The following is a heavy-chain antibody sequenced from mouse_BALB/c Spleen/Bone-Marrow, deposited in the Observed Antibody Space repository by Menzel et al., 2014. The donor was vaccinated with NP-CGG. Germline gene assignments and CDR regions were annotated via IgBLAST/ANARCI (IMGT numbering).Heavy chain of an antibody. CDR3: ARGWLLRHYFDY. Sequence: EVQLQESGPEREKTREKVKRRGKTTDKKRQNTTMHWEQKSPVQSLERSGGINPTNGGTSYNQKFKDKATWTVDESSSTAYMELRSLTSEDAAVYYCARGWLLRHYFDYWGQGTTLTVSS. CDR2: INPTNGGT. J-gene: IGHJ2*01. D-gene: IGHD2-3*01. CDR1: DKKRQNTT. V-gene: IGHV1-18*01.